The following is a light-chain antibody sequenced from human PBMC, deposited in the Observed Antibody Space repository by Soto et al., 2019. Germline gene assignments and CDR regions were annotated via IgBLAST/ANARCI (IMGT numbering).Light chain of an antibody. J-gene: IGLJ3*02. Sequence: QSVLTQPPSVSGAPGQRVTISCTGGSSNIGAGYDVHWYQQLPGTAPKLLIYGNSNRPSGVPDRFSGSKSGTSASLAITGLQAEDEADYCCQSYDSSLSALFGGGTKLTVL. CDR3: QSYDSSLSAL. V-gene: IGLV1-40*01. CDR2: GNS. CDR1: SSNIGAGYD.